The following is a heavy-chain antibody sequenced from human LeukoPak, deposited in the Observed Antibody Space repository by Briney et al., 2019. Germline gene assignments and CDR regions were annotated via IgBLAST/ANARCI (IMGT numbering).Heavy chain of an antibody. CDR3: ARGSWGDFDY. CDR1: GDSVSSNSAA. D-gene: IGHD7-27*01. Sequence: SQTLSLTCAISGDSVSSNSAAWNWITQSPSRGLEWLRRTYYRSKWYNDYAVSVKSRITNNPDTSKNQFLLQLNSVAPEDTAVYYCARGSWGDFDYWGQGTMVTVAS. J-gene: IGHJ4*02. V-gene: IGHV6-1*01. CDR2: TYYRSKWYN.